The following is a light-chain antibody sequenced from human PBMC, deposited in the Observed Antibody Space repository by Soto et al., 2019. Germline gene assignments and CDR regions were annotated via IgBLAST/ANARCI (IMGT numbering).Light chain of an antibody. CDR1: QGISSY. J-gene: IGKJ5*01. CDR2: VAS. Sequence: AIRMTQSPSSFSASTGDRVTITCRASQGISSYLAWYQQKPGNTPKLLISVASTLQSGVPSRFSGSGSGTDFTLTISCLQSEDFATYYCQQYYSYPITFGQGTRLEIK. V-gene: IGKV1-8*01. CDR3: QQYYSYPIT.